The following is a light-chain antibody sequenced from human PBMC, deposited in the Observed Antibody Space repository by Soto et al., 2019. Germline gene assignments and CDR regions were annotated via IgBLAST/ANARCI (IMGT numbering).Light chain of an antibody. CDR1: QSISIY. CDR3: QQSYSTSWT. CDR2: AAS. V-gene: IGKV1-39*01. J-gene: IGKJ1*01. Sequence: DIRMTQSPSSLSASVGDRVTITCRSRQSISIYLNWYQQKPGKAPKLLIYAASSLQSGVPSRFSGSGSGTDFTLTISSLQPEDFATYYCQQSYSTSWTFGQGTKVEIK.